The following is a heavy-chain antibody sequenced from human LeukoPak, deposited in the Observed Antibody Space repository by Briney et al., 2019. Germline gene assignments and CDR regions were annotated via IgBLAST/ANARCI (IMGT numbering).Heavy chain of an antibody. D-gene: IGHD5-12*01. CDR2: MYYSGST. V-gene: IGHV4-39*01. CDR3: ARLEASGYDYPFIDY. J-gene: IGHJ4*02. CDR1: GGSISSSSYY. Sequence: PSETLSLTCTVSGGSISSSSYYWGSIRQPPGKGLEWLGCMYYSGSTYYNPPLKSRVTISVDTSKNQFSLKLSSGTAAYTAVYYCARLEASGYDYPFIDYWGQGTLVTVSS.